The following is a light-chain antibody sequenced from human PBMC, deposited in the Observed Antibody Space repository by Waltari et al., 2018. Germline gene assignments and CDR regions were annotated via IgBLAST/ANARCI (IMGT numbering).Light chain of an antibody. Sequence: HSALTQPPSASGSPGQSVTISCTGTSPDVGGYDYVSWYQQHPGKVPKPIIYDVTKRPSGVPPRFSASKSGNSASLTVSGLQAEDEADYYCNSHAGNNLWIFGGGTKVTVL. V-gene: IGLV2-8*01. CDR2: DVT. CDR1: SPDVGGYDY. CDR3: NSHAGNNLWI. J-gene: IGLJ2*01.